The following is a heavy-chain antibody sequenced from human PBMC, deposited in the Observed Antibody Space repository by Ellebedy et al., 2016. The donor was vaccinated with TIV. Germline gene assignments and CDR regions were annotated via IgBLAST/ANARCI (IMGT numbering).Heavy chain of an antibody. Sequence: GGSLRLSCAASGFTFSSYAMHWVRQAPGKGLEWVAVISYDGSNKYYADSVKGRFTISRDNSKNTLYLQMNSLRAEDTAVYYCARAPYYYDSSGYYSLTSNWYFDLWGRGTLVTVSS. CDR3: ARAPYYYDSSGYYSLTSNWYFDL. J-gene: IGHJ2*01. CDR2: ISYDGSNK. CDR1: GFTFSSYA. V-gene: IGHV3-30-3*01. D-gene: IGHD3-22*01.